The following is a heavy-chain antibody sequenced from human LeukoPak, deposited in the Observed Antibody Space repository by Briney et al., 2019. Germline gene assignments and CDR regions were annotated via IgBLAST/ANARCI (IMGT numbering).Heavy chain of an antibody. Sequence: SSVTVSFKASVYTFTSCDINWLRQAAGKGREWMGWMNPNSGNTGYGQSFQGRITMTRDTSIGTAYMELSNLTSENTAIYYCTRGSSGRRDNWGQGTLVTVSA. D-gene: IGHD6-19*01. CDR2: MNPNSGNT. CDR3: TRGSSGRRDN. CDR1: VYTFTSCD. J-gene: IGHJ4*02. V-gene: IGHV1-8*01.